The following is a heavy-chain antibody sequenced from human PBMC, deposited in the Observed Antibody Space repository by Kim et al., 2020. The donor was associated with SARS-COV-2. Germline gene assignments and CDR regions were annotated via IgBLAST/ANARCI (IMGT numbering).Heavy chain of an antibody. Sequence: SETLSLTCTVSGGSISSSSYYWGWIRQPPGKGLEWIGSIYYSGSTYYNPSLKSRVTISVDTSKNQFSLKLSSVTAADTAVYYCARDIVATHWFDPWGQGT. CDR2: IYYSGST. J-gene: IGHJ5*02. CDR3: ARDIVATHWFDP. V-gene: IGHV4-39*07. D-gene: IGHD5-12*01. CDR1: GGSISSSSYY.